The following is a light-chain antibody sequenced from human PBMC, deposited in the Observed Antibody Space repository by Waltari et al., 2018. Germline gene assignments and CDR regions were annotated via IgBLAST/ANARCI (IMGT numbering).Light chain of an antibody. CDR2: AAS. CDR3: QQSYSSPRT. Sequence: DIQMTQSPSSLSASVGDRVTITCRASQSITSYLNWYQLKPGKAPKLLIYAASSLQSGVPSVFSGSGSGTDFTLTISSLQPEDFATYYCQQSYSSPRTFGQGTKVEIK. J-gene: IGKJ1*01. CDR1: QSITSY. V-gene: IGKV1-39*01.